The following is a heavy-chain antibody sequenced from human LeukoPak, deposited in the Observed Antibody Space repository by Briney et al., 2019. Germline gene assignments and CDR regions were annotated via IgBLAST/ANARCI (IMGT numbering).Heavy chain of an antibody. CDR3: ARDSSPLFYYYYYMDV. V-gene: IGHV1-2*02. CDR2: INTNSGDT. J-gene: IGHJ6*03. Sequence: ASVKVSCKASGYSFTDYYMHWVRQAPGQGLEWMGWINTNSGDTNYAQNFQGRVTMARDTSISTAYMELSWLRSDDTAVYYCARDSSPLFYYYYYMDVWGEGTTVTVSS. CDR1: GYSFTDYY.